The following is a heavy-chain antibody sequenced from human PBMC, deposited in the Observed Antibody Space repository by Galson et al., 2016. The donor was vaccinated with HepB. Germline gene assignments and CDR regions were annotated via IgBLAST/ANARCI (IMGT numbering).Heavy chain of an antibody. CDR3: ARSVSGAIGVVYYGMDV. J-gene: IGHJ6*02. Sequence: VKVSCKVSGYSFTDYYIHWVQQAPGKGLEWMGLIDPEDGETVYAEKFQGRVTITADTSTDTAYMELSSLRFEDAAVYYCARSVSGAIGVVYYGMDVWGQGTTVIVSS. D-gene: IGHD2-2*01. V-gene: IGHV1-69-2*01. CDR2: IDPEDGET. CDR1: GYSFTDYY.